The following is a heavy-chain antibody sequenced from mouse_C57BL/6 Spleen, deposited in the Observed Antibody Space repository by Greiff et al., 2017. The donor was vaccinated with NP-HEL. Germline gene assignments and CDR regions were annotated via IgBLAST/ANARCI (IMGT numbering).Heavy chain of an antibody. CDR2: IDPEDGDT. V-gene: IGHV14-1*01. Sequence: VQLQQSGAELVRPGASVKLSCTASGFNIKDYYMHWVKQRPEQGLEWIGRIDPEDGDTEYAPKFQGQATMTADTSSNTAYLQLSSLTSEDTAVYYCTTWNGYYEFAYWGQGTLVTVSA. CDR1: GFNIKDYY. D-gene: IGHD2-3*01. J-gene: IGHJ3*01. CDR3: TTWNGYYEFAY.